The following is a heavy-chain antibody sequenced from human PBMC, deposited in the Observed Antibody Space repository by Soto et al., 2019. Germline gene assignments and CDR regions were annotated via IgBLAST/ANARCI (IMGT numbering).Heavy chain of an antibody. V-gene: IGHV3-15*07. CDR2: IKSKTDGGTT. J-gene: IGHJ6*02. CDR3: TTVIDYDSSGYYFGGASEYYYGMDV. CDR1: GFTFSNAW. Sequence: GSLRLSCAASGFTFSNAWMNWVRQAPGKGLEWVGRIKSKTDGGTTDYAAPVKGRFTISRDDSKNTLYLQMNSLKTEDTAVYYCTTVIDYDSSGYYFGGASEYYYGMDVWGQGT. D-gene: IGHD3-22*01.